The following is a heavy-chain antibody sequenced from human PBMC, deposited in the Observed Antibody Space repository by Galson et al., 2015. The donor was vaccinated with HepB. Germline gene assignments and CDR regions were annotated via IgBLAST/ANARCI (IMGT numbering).Heavy chain of an antibody. CDR2: ISPNTGDT. CDR1: AYTFTVFV. Sequence: SVKVSCKASAYTFTVFVIHWVRQAPGQGLEWMGWISPNTGDTNYAQIFQGRVTMTRDTSISTVYMELSSLRSDDTAVYFCAREAMVRGVIISPDAFDIWGQGTLVTVSS. V-gene: IGHV1-2*02. J-gene: IGHJ3*02. D-gene: IGHD3-10*01. CDR3: AREAMVRGVIISPDAFDI.